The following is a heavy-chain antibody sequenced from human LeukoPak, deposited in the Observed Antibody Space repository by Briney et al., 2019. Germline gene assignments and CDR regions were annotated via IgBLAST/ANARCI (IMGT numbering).Heavy chain of an antibody. Sequence: GESLKISCKGSGYIFTNYWIAWVRQMPGKGLEWMGIVYPGDSDTRYSPSFQGQVTTSADKSISTAYLQWSSLKASDTAMYYCARRGYCSGGTCFSNPFDIWGQGTVVTVSS. CDR2: VYPGDSDT. J-gene: IGHJ3*02. D-gene: IGHD2-15*01. CDR1: GYIFTNYW. V-gene: IGHV5-51*01. CDR3: ARRGYCSGGTCFSNPFDI.